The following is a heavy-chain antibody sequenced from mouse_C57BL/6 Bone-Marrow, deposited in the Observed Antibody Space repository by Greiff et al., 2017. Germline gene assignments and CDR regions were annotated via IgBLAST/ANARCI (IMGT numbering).Heavy chain of an antibody. CDR2: INPSNGGT. D-gene: IGHD2-4*01. J-gene: IGHJ4*01. Sequence: VQLQQPGTELVKPGASVKLSCKASGYTFTSYWMHWVKQRPGQGLEWIGNINPSNGGTNYNEKFKSKATLTVDKSSSTAYMQLSSLASEDSAVHYCASSGVNYADCYAMDYWGQGTSVTVSS. CDR1: GYTFTSYW. CDR3: ASSGVNYADCYAMDY. V-gene: IGHV1-53*01.